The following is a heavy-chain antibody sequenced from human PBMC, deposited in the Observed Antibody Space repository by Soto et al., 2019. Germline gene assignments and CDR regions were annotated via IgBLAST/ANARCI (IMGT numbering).Heavy chain of an antibody. J-gene: IGHJ3*02. CDR2: ISGSGGST. CDR3: AKEGCSSTSCYAVGAFDI. Sequence: PGGSLRLSCAASGFTFSSYAMSWVRQAPGKGLEWVSAISGSGGSTYYADSVKGRFTISRDNSKNTLYLQMSSLRAEDTAVYYYAKEGCSSTSCYAVGAFDIWGQGTMVTVSS. CDR1: GFTFSSYA. V-gene: IGHV3-23*01. D-gene: IGHD2-2*01.